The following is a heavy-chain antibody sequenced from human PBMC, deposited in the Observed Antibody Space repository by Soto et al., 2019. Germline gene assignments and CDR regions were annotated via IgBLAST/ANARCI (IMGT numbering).Heavy chain of an antibody. J-gene: IGHJ4*02. D-gene: IGHD3-16*01. V-gene: IGHV3-21*01. CDR3: ARDNLAFQGAFDL. CDR2: ITGTSAFT. CDR1: GFVFSDFQ. Sequence: PGGSLRLSCAASGFVFSDFQFNWVRQASGGGLEWLSSITGTSAFTEYAESIEGRFTISRDNPNKLLFLHMDNLRPEDTAVYYCARDNLAFQGAFDLWGQGTLVTVSS.